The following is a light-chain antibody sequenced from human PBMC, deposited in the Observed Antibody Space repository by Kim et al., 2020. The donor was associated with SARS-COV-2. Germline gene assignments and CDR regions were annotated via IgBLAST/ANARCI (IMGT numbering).Light chain of an antibody. V-gene: IGKV3D-15*01. CDR3: QQYYTWSALT. CDR1: QGVRSS. J-gene: IGKJ4*01. CDR2: DAS. Sequence: SPGERATPSSRASQGVRSSLAWSQQKPGQAPRLLIYDASIRATGVPARFTGSGSGTEFTLTISSLQSEDFAVYFCQQYYTWSALTFGGGTKVEIK.